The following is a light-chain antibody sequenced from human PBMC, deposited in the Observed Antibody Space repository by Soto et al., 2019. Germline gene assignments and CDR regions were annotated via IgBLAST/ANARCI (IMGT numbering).Light chain of an antibody. J-gene: IGLJ1*01. Sequence: QSALTQPPSVSGSPGQSITISCTGTSSDVGGYDYVSWYQQHPGKAPKLMIYDVTNRPSGVSNRFSGSKSGNTASLTISGLQAEDEADYYCISYASINTDVFGTGTKLTVL. CDR3: ISYASINTDV. V-gene: IGLV2-14*01. CDR1: SSDVGGYDY. CDR2: DVT.